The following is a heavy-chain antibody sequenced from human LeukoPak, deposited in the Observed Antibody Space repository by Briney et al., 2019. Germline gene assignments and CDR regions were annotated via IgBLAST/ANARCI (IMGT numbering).Heavy chain of an antibody. V-gene: IGHV3-64*01. CDR3: AKAQGITIFGVVIGKYYFDY. CDR2: ISSNGGST. J-gene: IGHJ4*02. CDR1: GFTFSSYA. D-gene: IGHD3-3*01. Sequence: GGSLRLSCAASGFTFSSYAMHWVRQAPGKGLEYVSAISSNGGSTYYANSVKGRFTISRDNSKNTLYLQMNSLRAEDTAVYYCAKAQGITIFGVVIGKYYFDYWGQGTLVTVSS.